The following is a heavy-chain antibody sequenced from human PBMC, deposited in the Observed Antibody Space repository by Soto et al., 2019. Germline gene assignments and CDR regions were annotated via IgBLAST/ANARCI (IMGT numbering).Heavy chain of an antibody. CDR1: GFSLSTSGVG. V-gene: IGHV2-5*02. D-gene: IGHD3-22*01. Sequence: QITLKESGPTLVKPTQTLTLTCTFSGFSLSTSGVGVGWIRQPPGKALEWLALIYWDDDKRYSPSLKSRLTITKDTSQNQVVLTMTNMDPVDTATYYCAHRGYYDSSGYYYLYFQHWGQGTLVTVSS. CDR3: AHRGYYDSSGYYYLYFQH. J-gene: IGHJ1*01. CDR2: IYWDDDK.